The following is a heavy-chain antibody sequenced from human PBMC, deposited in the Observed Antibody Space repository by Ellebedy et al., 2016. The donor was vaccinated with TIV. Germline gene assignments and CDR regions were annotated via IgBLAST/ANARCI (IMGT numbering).Heavy chain of an antibody. CDR2: ISSYNGNT. CDR1: GYTFNTHA. CDR3: ARSVGYDLDVFDY. D-gene: IGHD5-12*01. J-gene: IGHJ4*02. Sequence: AASVKVSCKTSGYTFNTHAMSWVRQAPGQGLEWMGWISSYNGNTKYAAKFQGRVTMTTDTSTSTAYMELRNRRSDDTAVYYCARSVGYDLDVFDYWGQGTLATVSS. V-gene: IGHV1-18*04.